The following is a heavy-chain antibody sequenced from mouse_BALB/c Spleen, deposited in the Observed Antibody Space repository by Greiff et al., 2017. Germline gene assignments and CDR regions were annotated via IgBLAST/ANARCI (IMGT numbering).Heavy chain of an antibody. CDR2: IWSGGST. CDR3: ARKGYGNYLYYAMDY. J-gene: IGHJ4*01. CDR1: GFSLTSYG. D-gene: IGHD2-1*01. V-gene: IGHV2-4-1*01. Sequence: QVQLKESGPGLVQPSQSLSITCTVSGFSLTSYGVHWVRQSPGKGLEWLGVIWSGGSTDYNAAFISRLSISKDNSKSQVFFKMNSLQADDTAIYYCARKGYGNYLYYAMDYWGQGTSVTVSS.